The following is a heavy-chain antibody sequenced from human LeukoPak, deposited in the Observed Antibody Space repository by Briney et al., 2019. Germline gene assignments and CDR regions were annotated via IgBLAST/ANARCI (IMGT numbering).Heavy chain of an antibody. D-gene: IGHD4-23*01. Sequence: AGSLSLSCAASGVTVSRNYMTRGRQAPPGGLEGASGVDSGGNTYYADSVKGRFSISRDNSKNTVYLQMNSLRAEDTAVYYCARLVTGTTVINSGWFDPWGQGTLVTVSS. CDR1: GVTVSRNY. J-gene: IGHJ5*02. CDR2: VDSGGNT. CDR3: ARLVTGTTVINSGWFDP. V-gene: IGHV3-66*04.